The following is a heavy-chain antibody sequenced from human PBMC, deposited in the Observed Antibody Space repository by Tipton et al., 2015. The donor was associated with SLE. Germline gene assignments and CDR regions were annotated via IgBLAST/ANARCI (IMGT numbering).Heavy chain of an antibody. CDR3: ARGAGYSGTSCYSFDH. J-gene: IGHJ4*02. D-gene: IGHD3-22*01. CDR2: IYYSGNT. CDR1: GGSISRNGYY. V-gene: IGHV4-31*03. Sequence: TLSLTCTVSGGSISRNGYYWSWIRQHPGKGLEWIGHIYYSGNTYYNPSLKSRVTMSVDTSYNQFSLKLSSVNAADTAVYYCARGAGYSGTSCYSFDHWGQGALVTVSS.